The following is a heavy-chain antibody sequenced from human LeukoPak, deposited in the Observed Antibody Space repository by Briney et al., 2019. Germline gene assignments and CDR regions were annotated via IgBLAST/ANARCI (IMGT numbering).Heavy chain of an antibody. J-gene: IGHJ4*02. D-gene: IGHD3-22*01. V-gene: IGHV4-34*01. CDR3: ARVGADYYDSSGPYWDY. Sequence: SETLSLTCAVYGGSFSGYYWSWIRQPPGKGLEWIGEINHSGSTNYNPSLKSRVTISVDTSKNQFSLKLSSATAADTAVYYCARVGADYYDSSGPYWDYWGQGTLVTVSS. CDR2: INHSGST. CDR1: GGSFSGYY.